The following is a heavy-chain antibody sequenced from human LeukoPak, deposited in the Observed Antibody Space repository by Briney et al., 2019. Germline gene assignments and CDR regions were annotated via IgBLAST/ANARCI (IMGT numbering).Heavy chain of an antibody. D-gene: IGHD1-1*01. CDR1: GYTSRTYG. CDR3: ARDVPGSIGTTARFDP. CDR2: ISSHNDNT. J-gene: IGHJ5*02. Sequence: ASVTVSCKSSGYTSRTYGISWMRQAPGQGLEWMGWISSHNDNTNYAQKFHGGLTMTTDTSTSTAYMELRSLRSDDTGVYYCARDVPGSIGTTARFDPWGQGTLVTVSS. V-gene: IGHV1-18*01.